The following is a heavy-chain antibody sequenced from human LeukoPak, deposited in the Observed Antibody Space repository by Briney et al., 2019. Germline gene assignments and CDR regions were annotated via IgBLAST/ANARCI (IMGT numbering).Heavy chain of an antibody. D-gene: IGHD3-22*01. CDR2: FYTSGST. J-gene: IGHJ3*01. CDR1: GASISSYY. Sequence: SETLSLTCTVSGASISSYYWIWIRQPAGKGLEWIGRFYTSGSTNYNPSLKSRVAISVDKSNNQFSLKLSSVTAADTAIYYCATEHYYDSSGYDYVGSDAFDFWGQGTMVTVSS. CDR3: ATEHYYDSSGYDYVGSDAFDF. V-gene: IGHV4-4*07.